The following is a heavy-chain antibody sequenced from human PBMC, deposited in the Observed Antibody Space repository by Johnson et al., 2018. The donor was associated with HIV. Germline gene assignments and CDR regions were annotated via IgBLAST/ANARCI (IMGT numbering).Heavy chain of an antibody. D-gene: IGHD4-17*01. CDR1: GFTVSSNY. Sequence: MQLVESGGGLVQPGGSLRLSCAASGFTVSSNYMSWVRQAPGMGLQWVAGIYSGGGTQYADSVKGRFALSRDNSKNTLYLQMSSLRVDDTAVYYCARERDSGDSLHRRFRAFDIWGKGKMVTVSS. J-gene: IGHJ3*02. CDR3: ARERDSGDSLHRRFRAFDI. CDR2: IYSGGGT. V-gene: IGHV3-66*02.